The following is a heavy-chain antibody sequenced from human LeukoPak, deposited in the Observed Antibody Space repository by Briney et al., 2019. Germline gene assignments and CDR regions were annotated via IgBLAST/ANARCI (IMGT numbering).Heavy chain of an antibody. D-gene: IGHD3-22*01. CDR1: GASISSGDYL. J-gene: IGHJ4*02. CDR2: IYYSGST. CDR3: AGERGDNYESSGYKDY. V-gene: IGHV4-30-4*01. Sequence: SQTLSLTCTVSGASISSGDYLWSWIRQPPGMGLEWIGNIYYSGSTNYNASLKSRVTISIDTSKNQFSLKLSSVTDADTAVYYCAGERGDNYESSGYKDYWGQGTLVTVSS.